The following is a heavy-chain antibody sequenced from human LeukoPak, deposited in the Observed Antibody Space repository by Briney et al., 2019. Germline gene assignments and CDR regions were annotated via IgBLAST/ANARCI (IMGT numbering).Heavy chain of an antibody. CDR2: ISAYNGST. V-gene: IGHV1-18*01. D-gene: IGHD2-15*01. CDR3: ARGGRGVAATLIDY. J-gene: IGHJ4*02. Sequence: ASVKVSFKASGYILTSYGISWVRQTPAQGREWMGWISAYNGSTNYAQKLQGRVTMTTDTSTSTAYMELRSLRSDDTAVYYCARGGRGVAATLIDYWGQGTLVTVSS. CDR1: GYILTSYG.